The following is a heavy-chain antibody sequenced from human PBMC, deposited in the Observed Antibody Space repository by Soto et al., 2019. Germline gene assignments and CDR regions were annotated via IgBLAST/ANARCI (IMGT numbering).Heavy chain of an antibody. Sequence: PGESLKISCKGSGYSFTSYWISWVRQMPGKGLEWMGRIDPSDSYTNYSPSFQGHVTISADKSISTAYLQWSSLKAPDTAMYYCAKSTVDTHYYYYGMDVWGQGTTVTVSS. V-gene: IGHV5-10-1*01. CDR1: GYSFTSYW. CDR3: AKSTVDTHYYYYGMDV. CDR2: IDPSDSYT. D-gene: IGHD5-18*01. J-gene: IGHJ6*02.